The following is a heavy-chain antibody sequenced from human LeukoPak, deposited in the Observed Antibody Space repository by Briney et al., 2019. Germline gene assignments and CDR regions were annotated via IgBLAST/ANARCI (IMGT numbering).Heavy chain of an antibody. D-gene: IGHD3-10*01. CDR3: AKDRELLWFGELAYFDY. J-gene: IGHJ4*02. V-gene: IGHV3-21*04. CDR2: ISSSSSYI. Sequence: GGSLRLSCAASGFTFSSYSMNWVRQAPGKGLEWVSSISSSSSYIYYADSVKGRFTISRDNSKNTLYLQMNSLRAEDTAVYYCAKDRELLWFGELAYFDYWGQGTLVTVSS. CDR1: GFTFSSYS.